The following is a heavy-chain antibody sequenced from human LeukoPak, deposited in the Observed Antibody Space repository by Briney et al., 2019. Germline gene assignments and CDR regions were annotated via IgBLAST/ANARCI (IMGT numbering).Heavy chain of an antibody. J-gene: IGHJ4*02. CDR2: ISSSSSYI. D-gene: IGHD3-22*01. V-gene: IGHV3-11*06. CDR1: GFTFSDYY. Sequence: GGSLRLSCAASGFTFSDYYMSWIRQAPGKGLEWVSSISSSSSYIYYADSVKGRFTISRDNAKNSLYLQMNSLRAEDTAVYYCARVGYYYDSSGYYDYDYWGQGTLVTVSS. CDR3: ARVGYYYDSSGYYDYDY.